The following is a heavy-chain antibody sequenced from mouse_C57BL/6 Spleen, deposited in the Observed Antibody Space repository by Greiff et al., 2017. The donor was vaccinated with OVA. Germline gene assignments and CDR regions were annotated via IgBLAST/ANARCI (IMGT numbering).Heavy chain of an antibody. CDR2: IDPSDSYT. D-gene: IGHD1-1*02. J-gene: IGHJ3*01. V-gene: IGHV1-50*01. CDR3: ARAADGGSKAWFAY. Sequence: QVQLQQPGAELVKPGASVKLSCTASGYTFTSYWMQWVKQRPGQGLEWIGAIDPSDSYTNYNQKFKGKATLTVDTSSSTYYMQLSSLTSEDAAVYFCARAADGGSKAWFAYWGQGALVTVSA. CDR1: GYTFTSYW.